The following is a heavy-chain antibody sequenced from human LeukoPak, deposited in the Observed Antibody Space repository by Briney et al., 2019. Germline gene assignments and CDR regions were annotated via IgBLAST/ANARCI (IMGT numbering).Heavy chain of an antibody. CDR2: IIPTFGAP. J-gene: IGHJ4*02. CDR1: GGTFSSYA. Sequence: GASGKVSCKASGGTFSSYAISWVRQAPGQGLEWMGGIIPTFGAPNYAQKFQGRVTITADESTSTAYMELSSLRSEDTAVYYCARAGMIVGEFDYWGQGTLVTVSS. CDR3: ARAGMIVGEFDY. D-gene: IGHD3-22*01. V-gene: IGHV1-69*01.